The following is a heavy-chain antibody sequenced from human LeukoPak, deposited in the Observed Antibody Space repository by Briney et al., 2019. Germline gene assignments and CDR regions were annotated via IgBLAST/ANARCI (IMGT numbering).Heavy chain of an antibody. V-gene: IGHV3-74*01. CDR1: GITFSSYW. CDR3: AELGITMIGGV. J-gene: IGHJ6*04. CDR2: INSDGSTT. Sequence: GGSLRLSCVVSGITFSSYWMHWVRQAPGKGLVWVSRINSDGSTTTYVDSVKGRFTISRDNAKNTLYLQMNSLRAEDTAVYYCAELGITMIGGVRGKGTTVTISS. D-gene: IGHD3-10*02.